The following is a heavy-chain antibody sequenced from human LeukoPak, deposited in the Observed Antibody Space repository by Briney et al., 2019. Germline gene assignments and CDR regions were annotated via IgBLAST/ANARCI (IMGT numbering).Heavy chain of an antibody. D-gene: IGHD3-22*01. CDR2: IRSKAYGGST. CDR1: GFTFGDYA. Sequence: GGSLRLSCTGSGFTFGDYAMSWVRQAPGKGLEWVGFIRSKAYGGSTEYAASVKGRFTSRDDSKSIAYLQMNSLKTEDTAVYYCTRSTPYYYDSSGYYQNFVYWGQGTLVTVSS. V-gene: IGHV3-49*04. J-gene: IGHJ4*02. CDR3: TRSTPYYYDSSGYYQNFVY.